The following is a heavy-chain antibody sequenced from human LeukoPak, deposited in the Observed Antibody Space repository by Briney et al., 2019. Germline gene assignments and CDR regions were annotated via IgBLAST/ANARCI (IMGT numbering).Heavy chain of an antibody. CDR3: ARPTKARDGYDQYYFDY. Sequence: PSETLSLTCTVSGGSISSSSYYWGWVRQPPGKGLEWIGSISYSGTTSYNPSLKSRVIMSVDTSKNQFSLKLSSATAADTALYYCARPTKARDGYDQYYFDYWGQGTLVTVSS. V-gene: IGHV4-39*01. J-gene: IGHJ4*02. CDR2: ISYSGTT. D-gene: IGHD5-24*01. CDR1: GGSISSSSYY.